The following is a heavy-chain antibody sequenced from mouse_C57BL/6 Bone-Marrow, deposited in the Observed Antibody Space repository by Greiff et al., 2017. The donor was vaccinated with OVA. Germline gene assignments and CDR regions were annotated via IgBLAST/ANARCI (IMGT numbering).Heavy chain of an antibody. V-gene: IGHV1-64*01. CDR3: ARATAY. J-gene: IGHJ3*01. CDR1: GYTFTSYW. Sequence: VQLQQPGAELVKPGASVKLSCKASGYTFTSYWMHWVKQRPGQGLEWIGMIHPNSGSTNYNEKFKSKGTLTLDKSSSTAYMQLSSLTSEDSAVYYCARATAYWGQGTLVTVSA. CDR2: IHPNSGST.